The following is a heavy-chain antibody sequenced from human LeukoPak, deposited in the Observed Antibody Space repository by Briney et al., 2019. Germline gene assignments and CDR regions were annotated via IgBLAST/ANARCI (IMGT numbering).Heavy chain of an antibody. J-gene: IGHJ4*02. Sequence: ASETLSLTCTVSGGSISSSSYYWGWIRQPPGKGLEWIGSIYYSGSTYYNPSLKSRVTISVDTSKNQFSLKLSSVTAADTAVYYCARGSNIAARTVRYYFDYWGQGTLVTVSS. D-gene: IGHD6-6*01. CDR3: ARGSNIAARTVRYYFDY. CDR2: IYYSGST. CDR1: GGSISSSSYY. V-gene: IGHV4-39*07.